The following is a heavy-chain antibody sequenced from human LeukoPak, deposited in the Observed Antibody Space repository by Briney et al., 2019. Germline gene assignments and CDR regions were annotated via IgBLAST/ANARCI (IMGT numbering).Heavy chain of an antibody. CDR3: ARGGMEQQLVPVFDY. D-gene: IGHD6-13*01. Sequence: SVKVSCKASGGTFSSYAISWVRQAPGQGLEWMGGIIPIFGTANYAQKFQGRVTITADESTSTAYMELSSLRSEDTAVYYCARGGMEQQLVPVFDYWGQGTLVAVSS. CDR2: IIPIFGTA. J-gene: IGHJ4*02. CDR1: GGTFSSYA. V-gene: IGHV1-69*13.